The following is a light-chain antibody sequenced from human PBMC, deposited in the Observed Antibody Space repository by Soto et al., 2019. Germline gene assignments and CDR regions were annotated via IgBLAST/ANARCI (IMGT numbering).Light chain of an antibody. V-gene: IGLV6-57*04. J-gene: IGLJ2*01. CDR3: QSYDSSNHVV. CDR2: EDN. CDR1: SGSIASNY. Sequence: LTQPHSVSESPGKTVTISCTRSSGSIASNYVQWYQQRPGSAPTTVIYEDNQRPSGVPDRFSGSIDSSSNSASLTISGLKTEDEADYYCQSYDSSNHVVFGGGTKLPVL.